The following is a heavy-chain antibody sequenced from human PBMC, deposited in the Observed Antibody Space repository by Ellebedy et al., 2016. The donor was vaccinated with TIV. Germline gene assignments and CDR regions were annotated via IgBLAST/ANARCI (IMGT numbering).Heavy chain of an antibody. J-gene: IGHJ4*02. CDR1: GFTFSSHA. CDR3: ARAHYSLGYFAY. CDR2: IWYDGSNK. Sequence: GESLKISCVASGFTFSSHAMHWVRQAPGKGLEWVALIWYDGSNKYYADSVKGRFTISRDNSKNTVYLQMNSLRAEDTALYYCARAHYSLGYFAYWGQGTLVTVSS. D-gene: IGHD6-13*01. V-gene: IGHV3-33*01.